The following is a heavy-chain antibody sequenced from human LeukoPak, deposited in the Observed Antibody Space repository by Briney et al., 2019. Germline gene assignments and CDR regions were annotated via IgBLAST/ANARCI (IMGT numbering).Heavy chain of an antibody. CDR1: GGSISNTN. Sequence: SETLSLTCTVSGGSISNTNWGWIRQPPGKGLEWIGNIDSSGSSHYNPSLRSRATISVDTSKSHFSLKLTSVTAADTALYYCARLIDYGSLYFYYYMDVWGKGTTVAVSS. D-gene: IGHD4-17*01. V-gene: IGHV4-39*02. J-gene: IGHJ6*03. CDR3: ARLIDYGSLYFYYYMDV. CDR2: IDSSGSS.